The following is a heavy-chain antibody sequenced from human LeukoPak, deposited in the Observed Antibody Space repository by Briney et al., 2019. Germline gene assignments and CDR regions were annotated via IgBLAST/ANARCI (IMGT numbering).Heavy chain of an antibody. J-gene: IGHJ6*02. CDR1: GYTFTGYY. CDR3: ARGSGVVVPAASYYGMDV. Sequence: ASVKVSCKASGYTFTGYYMHWVRQAPGQGLEXXXXINPNSGGTNYAQKFQGRVTMTRDTSISTAYMELSRLRSDNTAVYYCARGSGVVVPAASYYGMDVWGQGTTVTVSS. D-gene: IGHD2-2*01. CDR2: INPNSGGT. V-gene: IGHV1-2*02.